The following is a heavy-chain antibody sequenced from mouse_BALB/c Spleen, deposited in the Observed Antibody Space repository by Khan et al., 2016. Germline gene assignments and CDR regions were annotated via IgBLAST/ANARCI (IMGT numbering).Heavy chain of an antibody. J-gene: IGHJ2*01. Sequence: EVQLQESGPELVKPGASVKMSCKSSGYTFTSYVMHWVKQKPGQGLEWIGYIDPYNDGTKYNEKFKGKATLTSDKSSSTAYMELSSLTSEDSAVYYCARRGYTGTYLDYWGQGTTLTVSS. CDR2: IDPYNDGT. CDR3: ARRGYTGTYLDY. V-gene: IGHV1S136*01. D-gene: IGHD2-2*01. CDR1: GYTFTSYV.